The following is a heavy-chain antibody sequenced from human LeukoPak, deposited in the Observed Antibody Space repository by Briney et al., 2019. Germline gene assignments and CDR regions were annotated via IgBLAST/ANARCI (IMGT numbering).Heavy chain of an antibody. CDR3: ARGPYSSGWYAY. CDR2: INPNSGGT. Sequence: ASVKVSCKASGYTFTDYYMHWVRQAPGQGLEWMGWINPNSGGTNYAQKFQGRVTMTRDTSISTAYMELSRLRSDDTAVYYCARGPYSSGWYAYWGQGTLVTVSS. D-gene: IGHD6-19*01. CDR1: GYTFTDYY. V-gene: IGHV1-2*02. J-gene: IGHJ4*02.